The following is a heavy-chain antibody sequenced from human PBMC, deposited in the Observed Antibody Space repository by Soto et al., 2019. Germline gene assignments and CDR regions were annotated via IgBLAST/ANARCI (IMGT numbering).Heavy chain of an antibody. CDR1: GFNVNYNY. J-gene: IGHJ1*01. CDR2: ISYDGSNK. V-gene: IGHV3-30*18. CDR3: AKDLSSGDYFQH. D-gene: IGHD3-22*01. Sequence: GGSLRLSYAVSGFNVNYNYMSWVRQAPGKGLEWVAVISYDGSNKYYADSVKGRFTISRDNSKNTLYLQMNSLRAEDTAVYYCAKDLSSGDYFQHWGQGTLVTVSP.